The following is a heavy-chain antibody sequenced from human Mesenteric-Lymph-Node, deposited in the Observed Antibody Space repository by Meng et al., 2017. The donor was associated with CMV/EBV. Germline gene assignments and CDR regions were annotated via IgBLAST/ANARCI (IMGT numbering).Heavy chain of an antibody. CDR3: AREGNIAAAGPYFDY. CDR2: IYYSGST. V-gene: IGHV4-39*07. J-gene: IGHJ4*02. D-gene: IGHD6-13*01. Sequence: SETLSLTCTVSGGSISSSSYYWGWIRQPPGKGLEWIGSIYYSGSTYYNPSLKSRVTISVDTSKNQFSLKLSSVTAADTAVYYCAREGNIAAAGPYFDYWGQGTLVTVSS. CDR1: GGSISSSSYY.